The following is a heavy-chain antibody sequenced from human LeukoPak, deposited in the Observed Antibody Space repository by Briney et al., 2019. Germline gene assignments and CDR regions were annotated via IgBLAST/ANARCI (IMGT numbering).Heavy chain of an antibody. J-gene: IGHJ4*02. CDR3: ASFLAAAGLYYFDY. Sequence: SETLSLTCTVSGYSISSGYYWGWIRQPPGKGLEWIGSIYHSGSTYYNPSLKSRVTISVDTSKNQFSLKLSSVTAADTAVYYCASFLAAAGLYYFDYWGQGTLVTVSS. CDR1: GYSISSGYY. D-gene: IGHD6-13*01. V-gene: IGHV4-38-2*02. CDR2: IYHSGST.